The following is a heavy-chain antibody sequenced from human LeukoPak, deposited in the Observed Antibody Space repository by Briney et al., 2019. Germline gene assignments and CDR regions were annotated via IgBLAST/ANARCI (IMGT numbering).Heavy chain of an antibody. D-gene: IGHD6-13*01. Sequence: GGSLRLSCAASGFTFNNYAMSWVRQAPGKGLEWVSAISGSGGSAYYADSVKGRFTISRDNSKNTLYLQMNSLRAEDTAVYYCAKAPTSSSWYAAWYFDYWGQGTLVTVSS. CDR2: ISGSGGSA. CDR1: GFTFNNYA. V-gene: IGHV3-23*01. J-gene: IGHJ4*02. CDR3: AKAPTSSSWYAAWYFDY.